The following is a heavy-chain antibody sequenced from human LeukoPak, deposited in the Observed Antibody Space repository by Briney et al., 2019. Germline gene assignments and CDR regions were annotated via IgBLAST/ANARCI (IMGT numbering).Heavy chain of an antibody. J-gene: IGHJ4*02. D-gene: IGHD1-26*01. CDR1: GYTFTSYG. V-gene: IGHV1-18*01. CDR3: ARDPEVGATVFDY. CDR2: ISAYNGNT. Sequence: ASVKVSCKASGYTFTSYGISWVRQAPGQGLEWMGWISAYNGNTNYAQKLQGRVTMTTDTSTSIVYMELRSLRSDDTAVYYCARDPEVGATVFDYWGQGTLVTASS.